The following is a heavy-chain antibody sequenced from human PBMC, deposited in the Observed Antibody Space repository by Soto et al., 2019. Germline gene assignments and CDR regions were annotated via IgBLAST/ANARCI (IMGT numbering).Heavy chain of an antibody. D-gene: IGHD2-21*02. V-gene: IGHV3-33*01. Sequence: QVQMVESGGGVVQPGTSLRLSCIGSGFAFIGYGIHWVRPAPGEGLEWVAVMWFNGINKYYSDSVKGRFTVSRDNSKNKVYLQMNRLRVEDTAVYYCARDGDTRSQSSILDYWGPGTLVTVPS. CDR1: GFAFIGYG. CDR2: MWFNGINK. CDR3: ARDGDTRSQSSILDY. J-gene: IGHJ4*02.